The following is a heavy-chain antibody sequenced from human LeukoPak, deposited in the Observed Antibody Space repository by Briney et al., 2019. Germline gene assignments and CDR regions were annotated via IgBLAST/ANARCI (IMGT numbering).Heavy chain of an antibody. Sequence: SETLSLTCSVSGGSISSYYWSWIRQPPGKGLEWIGYIYYSGSTNYNPSLKSRVTISVDTSKNQFSLKLSSVTAADTAVYYCASRWFGEFQTYYFDYWGQGTLVTVSS. CDR3: ASRWFGEFQTYYFDY. V-gene: IGHV4-59*08. CDR1: GGSISSYY. CDR2: IYYSGST. J-gene: IGHJ4*02. D-gene: IGHD3-10*01.